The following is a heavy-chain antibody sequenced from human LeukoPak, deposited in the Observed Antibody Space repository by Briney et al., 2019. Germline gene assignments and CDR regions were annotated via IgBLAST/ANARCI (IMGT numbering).Heavy chain of an antibody. J-gene: IGHJ3*02. CDR3: AREGDYWNFVDAFDI. CDR2: IYTSGST. D-gene: IGHD1-7*01. CDR1: GGSITSGSYY. Sequence: SETLSLTCTVSGGSITSGSYYWNWIRQPAGKGLEWIGRIYTSGSTNYNPSLKSRVTMSVDTSKNQFSLKLSSVSAADTAVYYCAREGDYWNFVDAFDIWGQGTMVTVSS. V-gene: IGHV4-61*02.